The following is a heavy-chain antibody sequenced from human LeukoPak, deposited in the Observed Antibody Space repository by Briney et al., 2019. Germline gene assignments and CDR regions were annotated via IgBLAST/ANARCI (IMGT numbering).Heavy chain of an antibody. CDR1: GDSINSYY. Sequence: PSETLSLTCTVSGDSINSYYWNWIRQPPGKGLEWIGYIYYTGSTNYNPSLKSRVTMFVDMSKNQFSLRLSSVTAADTAVYYCARHRAYSSSSPFDYWGQGTLVTVSS. CDR3: ARHRAYSSSSPFDY. D-gene: IGHD6-6*01. V-gene: IGHV4-59*08. CDR2: IYYTGST. J-gene: IGHJ4*02.